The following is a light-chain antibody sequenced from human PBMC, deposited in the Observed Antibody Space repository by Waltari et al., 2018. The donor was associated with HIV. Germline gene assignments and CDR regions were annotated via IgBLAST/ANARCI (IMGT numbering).Light chain of an antibody. V-gene: IGLV2-14*03. CDR3: SSYTSSSTLYV. CDR2: DVS. J-gene: IGLJ1*01. Sequence: QSALTQPASVSGSPGQSITISCTGTSSDVGGSHYVSWYQQHPGKAPKLMIYDVSNRPSGVSNRFSGSKSGNTTSLTISGLQAEDEADYYCSSYTSSSTLYVFGTGTKVTVL. CDR1: SSDVGGSHY.